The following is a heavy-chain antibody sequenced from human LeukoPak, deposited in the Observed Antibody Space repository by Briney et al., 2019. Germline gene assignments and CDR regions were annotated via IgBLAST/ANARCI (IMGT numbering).Heavy chain of an antibody. CDR2: YLYLGRP. CDR3: AREGGRYGSGSYLAFDY. CDR1: GGSNSSSSYY. D-gene: IGHD3-10*01. V-gene: IGHV4-39*07. Sequence: SDTQSLTCSVSGGSNSSSSYYWGWIRQPPGGGLEWIWWYLYLGRPCYNPSLKIRVPISLDQSKNQFSLQLTAMTPEDAAVYSCAREGGRYGSGSYLAFDYWGQGTLVTVSS. J-gene: IGHJ4*02.